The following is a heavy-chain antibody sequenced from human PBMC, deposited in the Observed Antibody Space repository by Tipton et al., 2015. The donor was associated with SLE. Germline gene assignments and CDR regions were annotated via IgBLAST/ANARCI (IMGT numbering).Heavy chain of an antibody. CDR3: AREVNWGIDY. CDR1: GGSISSHY. V-gene: IGHV4-59*11. CDR2: IYYSGST. Sequence: LVKPSETLSLTCTVSGGSISSHYWSWIRQPPGKGLEWIGYIYYSGSTNYNPSLKSRVTISVDTSKNQFSLKLSSVTAADTAVYYCAREVNWGIDYWGQGTLVTVSS. J-gene: IGHJ4*02. D-gene: IGHD7-27*01.